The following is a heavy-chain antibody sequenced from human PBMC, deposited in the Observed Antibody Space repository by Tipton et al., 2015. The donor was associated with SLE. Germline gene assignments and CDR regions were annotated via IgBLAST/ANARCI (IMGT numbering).Heavy chain of an antibody. CDR2: ISAYNGDT. Sequence: QSGAEVKKPGASVKVSCKASGYPFTSYGISWVRQAPGQGLEWMGWISAYNGDTNYAQKLQGRVTMTTDTSTSTAYMELRSLRSDDTAVYYCASAYSYGYIHAFDIGGERTMVTVSS. CDR1: GYPFTSYG. D-gene: IGHD5-18*01. CDR3: ASAYSYGYIHAFDI. V-gene: IGHV1-18*01. J-gene: IGHJ3*02.